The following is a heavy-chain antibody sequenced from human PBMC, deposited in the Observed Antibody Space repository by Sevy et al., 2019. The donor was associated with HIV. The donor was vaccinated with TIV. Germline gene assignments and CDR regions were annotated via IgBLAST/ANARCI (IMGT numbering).Heavy chain of an antibody. CDR3: LKDQENNYYYGSGTYFDP. D-gene: IGHD3-10*01. J-gene: IGHJ5*02. CDR2: ISTNGNSA. Sequence: GGSVRLSCSASGFTFSSYALYWVRQAPGKKMEYVSVISTNGNSAYYADSVKGRFTISRDNSKNTLYLQMRSLRPEDTAMYYCLKDQENNYYYGSGTYFDPWGQGTLVTVSS. V-gene: IGHV3-64D*06. CDR1: GFTFSSYA.